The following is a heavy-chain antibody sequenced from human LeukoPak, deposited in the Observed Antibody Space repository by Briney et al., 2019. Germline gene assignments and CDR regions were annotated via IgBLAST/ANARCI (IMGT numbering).Heavy chain of an antibody. V-gene: IGHV3-30*04. Sequence: PGRSLRLSCEASGFTFNTYPMHWVRQAPDKGLEWVAMISYHGSDEYYADSVKGRFTISRDNSENTLYLQMNNPRVEDTAMYYCARVHDTSGYYRFFDSWGQGTLVTVSS. CDR2: ISYHGSDE. J-gene: IGHJ4*02. D-gene: IGHD3-9*01. CDR1: GFTFNTYP. CDR3: ARVHDTSGYYRFFDS.